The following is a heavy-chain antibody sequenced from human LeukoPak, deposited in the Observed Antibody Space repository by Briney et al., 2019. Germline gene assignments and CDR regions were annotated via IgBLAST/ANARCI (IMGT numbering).Heavy chain of an antibody. CDR2: IRYDGSNK. J-gene: IGHJ6*03. V-gene: IGHV3-30*02. CDR3: ASTQGYCSSTSCYPYYYYYMDV. Sequence: GGSLRLSCAASGFTFSSYGMHWVRQAPGKGLEWVAFIRYDGSNKYYADSVKGRFTISRDNSKNTLYLQMNSLRAEDAAVYYCASTQGYCSSTSCYPYYYYYMDVWGKGTTVTASS. CDR1: GFTFSSYG. D-gene: IGHD2-2*01.